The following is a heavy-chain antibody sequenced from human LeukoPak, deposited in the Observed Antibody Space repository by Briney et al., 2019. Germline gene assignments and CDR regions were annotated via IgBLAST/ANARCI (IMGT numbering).Heavy chain of an antibody. Sequence: EPSETLSLTCTVSGGSVSSGSYYWSWIRQPPGKGLEWIGYIYYSGSTNYNPSLKSRVTISVDTSKNQFSLKLSSVTAADTAVYYCASSFGSGSYSDYWGQGTLVTVSS. V-gene: IGHV4-61*01. CDR1: GGSVSSGSYY. CDR2: IYYSGST. CDR3: ASSFGSGSYSDY. D-gene: IGHD3-10*01. J-gene: IGHJ4*02.